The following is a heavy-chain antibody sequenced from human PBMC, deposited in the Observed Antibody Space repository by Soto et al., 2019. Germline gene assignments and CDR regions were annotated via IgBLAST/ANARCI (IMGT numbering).Heavy chain of an antibody. D-gene: IGHD1-1*01. V-gene: IGHV1-69*12. CDR3: ARDNTGLDY. CDR1: GGAFTSYS. CDR2: IILMSGTT. J-gene: IGHJ4*02. Sequence: QVHLVQSGAEVKKPGSSVKVSCKASGGAFTSYSFHWVRQAPGQGLEWMGGIILMSGTTNYALKFQGRVTMTADVPTNTAYIELSSLRSEDTAIYYCARDNTGLDYWGQGTLVTVSS.